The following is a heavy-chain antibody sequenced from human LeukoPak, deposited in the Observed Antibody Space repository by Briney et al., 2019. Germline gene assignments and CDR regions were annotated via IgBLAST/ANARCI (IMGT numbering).Heavy chain of an antibody. Sequence: SETLSLTCTVSGGSISSYYWSWIRQPAGKGLEWIGRIYTSGSTNYNPSLKSRVTMSVDTSKNQFSLKLSSVTAADTAVYYCARVRYDFWSGYPSSSRYYMDVWGKGTTVTVSS. V-gene: IGHV4-4*07. D-gene: IGHD3-3*01. CDR1: GGSISSYY. CDR2: IYTSGST. J-gene: IGHJ6*03. CDR3: ARVRYDFWSGYPSSSRYYMDV.